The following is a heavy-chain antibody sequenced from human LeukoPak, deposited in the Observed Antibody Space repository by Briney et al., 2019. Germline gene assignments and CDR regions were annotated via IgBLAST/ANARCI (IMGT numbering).Heavy chain of an antibody. CDR3: ASSVGGTDV. J-gene: IGHJ6*02. V-gene: IGHV3-74*01. CDR2: INGDGSTR. CDR1: GFTFRDSW. Sequence: PGAALRLSCAASGFTFRDSWMHGVPKPPGKRLVWVSRINGDGSTRNYADAVKGRFTVSRDSAKNTLYLQVNSLRAEDTAVYYCASSVGGTDVWGQGTTVTVSS.